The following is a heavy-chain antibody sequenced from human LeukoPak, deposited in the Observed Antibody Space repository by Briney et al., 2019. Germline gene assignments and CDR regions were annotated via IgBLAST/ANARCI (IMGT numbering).Heavy chain of an antibody. CDR1: GYSFTTYW. Sequence: GESLKISCKGSGYSFTTYWIAWVRQMPGKGLEWMGVIYPGDSDTRYSPSFQGQVTLSADKSISTAYLQWSSLKASDTAIYYCARALVGAATLSYWGQGTLATVSS. CDR3: ARALVGAATLSY. V-gene: IGHV5-51*01. CDR2: IYPGDSDT. J-gene: IGHJ4*02. D-gene: IGHD1-26*01.